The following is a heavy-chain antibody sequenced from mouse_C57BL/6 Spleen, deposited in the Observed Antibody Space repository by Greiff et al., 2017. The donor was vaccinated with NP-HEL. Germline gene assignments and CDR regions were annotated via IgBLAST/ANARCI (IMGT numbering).Heavy chain of an antibody. V-gene: IGHV1-64*01. Sequence: QVQLQQPGAELVKPGASVKLSCKASGYTFTSYWMHWVKQRPGQGLEWIGMIHPNSGSTNYNEKFKSKATLTVDKSSSTAYRQLSSLTSEDSAVYYCARCYGSHWYFDVWGTGTTVTVSS. J-gene: IGHJ1*03. D-gene: IGHD1-1*01. CDR2: IHPNSGST. CDR1: GYTFTSYW. CDR3: ARCYGSHWYFDV.